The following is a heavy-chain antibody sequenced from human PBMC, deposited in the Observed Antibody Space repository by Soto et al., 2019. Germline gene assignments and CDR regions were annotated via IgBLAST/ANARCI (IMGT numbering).Heavy chain of an antibody. CDR2: IYSGGST. CDR1: GFTVSSNY. J-gene: IGHJ6*02. Sequence: GGSLRLSCAASGFTVSSNYMSWVRQAPGKGLEWVSVIYSGGSTYYADSVEGRFTISRHNSKNTLYLQMNSLRAEDTAVYYCARPGYGSGGSCYWYGMDVWGQGTTVTVSS. D-gene: IGHD2-15*01. CDR3: ARPGYGSGGSCYWYGMDV. V-gene: IGHV3-53*04.